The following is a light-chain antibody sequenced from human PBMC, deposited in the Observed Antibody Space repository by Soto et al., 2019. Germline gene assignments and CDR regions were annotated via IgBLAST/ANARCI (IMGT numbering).Light chain of an antibody. V-gene: IGLV2-14*01. CDR3: SSYTSNSNPYV. CDR2: EVT. CDR1: SSDVGGYNY. J-gene: IGLJ1*01. Sequence: QSALTQPASVSGSPGQSITISCTGTSSDVGGYNYVSWYQLHPGKAPKLIISEVTNRPSGVSSRFSGSKSGNTASLTISGLQADDEADYYCSSYTSNSNPYVFGTGTKLTVL.